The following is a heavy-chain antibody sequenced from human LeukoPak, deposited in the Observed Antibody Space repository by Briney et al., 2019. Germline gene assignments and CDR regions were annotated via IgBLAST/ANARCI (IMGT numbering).Heavy chain of an antibody. V-gene: IGHV4-59*08. J-gene: IGHJ4*02. CDR3: ARHVIMITFGGVIVPEMGYFDY. CDR1: GPSISNFY. Sequence: SETLSLTCTVSGPSISNFYWSWIRQPPGRGLEWVGSINYSGITNYNPSLKSRVTMSIDTSKNQFSLKLSSVTAADTAVYYCARHVIMITFGGVIVPEMGYFDYWGQGTLVTVSS. CDR2: INYSGIT. D-gene: IGHD3-16*02.